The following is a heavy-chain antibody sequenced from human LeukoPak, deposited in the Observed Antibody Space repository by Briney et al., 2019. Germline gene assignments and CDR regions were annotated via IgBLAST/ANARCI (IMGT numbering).Heavy chain of an antibody. CDR3: AREEHRLAEAGTSAFDL. D-gene: IGHD6-13*01. CDR1: GFTFSENW. Sequence: PGGSLRLSCVASGFTFSENWMHWVRQAPGKGRAWVSHINRDGGLTNYADSVKGRFTISRDNARNTVYLQMSSLRVEDTAIYFCAREEHRLAEAGTSAFDLGGQGTLVTVSP. CDR2: INRDGGLT. V-gene: IGHV3-74*01. J-gene: IGHJ3*01.